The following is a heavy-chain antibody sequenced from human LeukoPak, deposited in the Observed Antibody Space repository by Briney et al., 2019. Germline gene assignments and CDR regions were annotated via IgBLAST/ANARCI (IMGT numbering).Heavy chain of an antibody. V-gene: IGHV4-59*01. D-gene: IGHD2-8*01. Sequence: SETLSLTCTVSGGSISSYYWGWIRQPPGKGLEWIGYIYYSGSTNYNPSLKSRVTTSVDTSKNQFSLKLSSVTAADTAVYYCARTPGYCTNGVCYNYGMDVWGQGTTVTVSS. J-gene: IGHJ6*02. CDR2: IYYSGST. CDR3: ARTPGYCTNGVCYNYGMDV. CDR1: GGSISSYY.